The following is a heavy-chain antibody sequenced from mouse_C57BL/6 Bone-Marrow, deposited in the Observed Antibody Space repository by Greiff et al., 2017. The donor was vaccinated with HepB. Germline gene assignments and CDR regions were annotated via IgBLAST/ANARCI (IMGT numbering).Heavy chain of an antibody. D-gene: IGHD1-1*01. CDR1: GYTFTTYP. V-gene: IGHV1-47*01. CDR3: ARRGYYYGSSGAYFDD. CDR2: FHPYNDDT. Sequence: QVQLQQSGAELVKPGASVKMSCKASGYTFTTYPIEWMKQNHGKSLEWIGNFHPYNDDTKYNEKFKGKATLTVEKSSSTVYLELSRLTSDDSAVYYCARRGYYYGSSGAYFDDWGQGTTLTVSS. J-gene: IGHJ2*01.